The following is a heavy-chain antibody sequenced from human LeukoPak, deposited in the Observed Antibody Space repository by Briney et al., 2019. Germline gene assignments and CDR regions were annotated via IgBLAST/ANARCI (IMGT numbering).Heavy chain of an antibody. V-gene: IGHV3-43*01. CDR1: GFTFDDYT. CDR2: ISWDGGST. J-gene: IGHJ6*02. Sequence: GGSLRLSCAASGFTFDDYTMHWVRHAPGKGLEWVSLISWDGGSTYYADSVKGRFTISRDNSKNSLYLQMNSLRTEDTALYYCAKSRPSYYYGMDVWGQGTTVTVSS. CDR3: AKSRPSYYYGMDV.